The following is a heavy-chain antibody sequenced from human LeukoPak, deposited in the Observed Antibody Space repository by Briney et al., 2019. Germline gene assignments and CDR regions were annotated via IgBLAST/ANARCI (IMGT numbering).Heavy chain of an antibody. V-gene: IGHV1-2*02. CDR1: GYTFTGYY. J-gene: IGHJ5*02. CDR2: INPNSGGT. CDR3: AREDSSSDNWFDP. Sequence: ASVKASCKASGYTFTGYYMHWVRQAPGQGLEWMGWINPNSGGTNYAQKFQGRVTMTRDTSISTAYMELSRLRSDDTAVYYCAREDSSSDNWFDPWGQGTLVTVSS. D-gene: IGHD6-13*01.